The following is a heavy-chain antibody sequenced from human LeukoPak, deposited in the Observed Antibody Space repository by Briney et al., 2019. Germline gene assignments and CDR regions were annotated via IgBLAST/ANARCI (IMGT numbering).Heavy chain of an antibody. J-gene: IGHJ6*03. D-gene: IGHD5-18*01. CDR3: ARESPQIQLWLHYYYYMDV. V-gene: IGHV1-46*01. Sequence: ASVKVSCKASGYTFTSYYMHWVRQAPGQGLEWMGIINPSGGSTSYAQKFQGRVTMTRDMSTSTVYMELSSLRSEDTAVYYCARESPQIQLWLHYYYYMDVWGKGTTVTISS. CDR2: INPSGGST. CDR1: GYTFTSYY.